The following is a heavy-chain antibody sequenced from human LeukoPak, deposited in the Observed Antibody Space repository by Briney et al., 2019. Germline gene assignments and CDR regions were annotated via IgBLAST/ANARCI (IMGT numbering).Heavy chain of an antibody. CDR1: GFSFNTFG. Sequence: GRSLRLSCAASGFSFNTFGMHWLRQAPGKGLEWVAVIFYGGSNKYYADSVKGRFTISRDNSENMLYLQMNSLTAEDTAVYYCARVFYQYAMDVWGQGTTVTVSS. J-gene: IGHJ6*02. CDR3: ARVFYQYAMDV. V-gene: IGHV3-33*01. CDR2: IFYGGSNK.